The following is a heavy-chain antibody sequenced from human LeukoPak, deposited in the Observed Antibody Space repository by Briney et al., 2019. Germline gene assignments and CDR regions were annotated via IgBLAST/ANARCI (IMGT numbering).Heavy chain of an antibody. Sequence: SETLSLTCTVSGGSISSYYWSWIRQPAGKGLEWIGRIYTSGSTNYNPSLKSRVTISVDTSKNQFSLKLSSVTAADTAVYHCARAHLGYCSSTSCSLSAFDIWGQGTMVTVSS. D-gene: IGHD2-2*01. J-gene: IGHJ3*02. V-gene: IGHV4-4*07. CDR3: ARAHLGYCSSTSCSLSAFDI. CDR2: IYTSGST. CDR1: GGSISSYY.